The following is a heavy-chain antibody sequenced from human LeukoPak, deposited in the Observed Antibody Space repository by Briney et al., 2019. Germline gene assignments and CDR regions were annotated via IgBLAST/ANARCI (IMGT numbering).Heavy chain of an antibody. CDR1: GYTFTGYY. V-gene: IGHV1-2*06. D-gene: IGHD3-22*01. J-gene: IGHJ5*02. CDR3: ARDKEYDSSGYYYNWFDP. Sequence: ASVKVSCKASGYTFTGYYMHWVRQAPGQGLEWMGRINPNSGGTNYAQKFQGRVTMTRDTSISTAYMELSRLRSDDTAVYYCARDKEYDSSGYYYNWFDPWGQGTLDTVSS. CDR2: INPNSGGT.